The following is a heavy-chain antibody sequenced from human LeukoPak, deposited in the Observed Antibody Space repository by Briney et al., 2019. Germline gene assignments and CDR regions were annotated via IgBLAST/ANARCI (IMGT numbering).Heavy chain of an antibody. J-gene: IGHJ6*03. D-gene: IGHD5-12*01. CDR3: ARAEWLRTLYYYYYYMDV. V-gene: IGHV1-2*02. Sequence: ASVKVSCKASGYTFTGYYMHWVRQAPGQGLEWMGWINPYSGDTNSAQKFQGRVTMTRDTSISTAYMELSGLRSEDTAVYYCARAEWLRTLYYYYYYMDVWGKGTTVTVSS. CDR1: GYTFTGYY. CDR2: INPYSGDT.